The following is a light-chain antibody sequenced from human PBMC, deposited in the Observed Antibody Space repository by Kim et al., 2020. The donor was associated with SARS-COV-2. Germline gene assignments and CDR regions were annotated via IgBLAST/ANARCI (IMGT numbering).Light chain of an antibody. CDR3: SSYTSSSTWV. CDR1: SSDVGGYNY. V-gene: IGLV2-14*01. Sequence: LTQPASVSGFPGQSITISCTGTSSDVGGYNYVSWYQQHPGKAPKLMIYDVSKRPSGVSNRFSGSKSGNTASLTISGLQAEDEADYYCSSYTSSSTWVFGGGTQLTVL. J-gene: IGLJ3*02. CDR2: DVS.